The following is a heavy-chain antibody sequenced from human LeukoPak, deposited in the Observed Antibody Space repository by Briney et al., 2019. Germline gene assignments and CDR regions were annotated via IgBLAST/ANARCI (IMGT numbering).Heavy chain of an antibody. CDR3: ARHLYFYGSGSRYFDF. D-gene: IGHD3-10*01. CDR2: VYHSGST. CDR1: GDSISSRNIY. Sequence: KTSETLSLTCTVSGDSISSRNIYWDWIRQAPGKGLEWIGTVYHSGSTYYNPSLETLVIISADTSKNQLSLGLSSVTAADTALYYCARHLYFYGSGSRYFDFWGQGTLVTVSS. J-gene: IGHJ4*02. V-gene: IGHV4-39*01.